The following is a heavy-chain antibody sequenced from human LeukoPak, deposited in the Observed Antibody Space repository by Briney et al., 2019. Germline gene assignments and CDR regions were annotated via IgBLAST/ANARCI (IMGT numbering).Heavy chain of an antibody. V-gene: IGHV4-34*01. J-gene: IGHJ3*02. CDR3: ARPPWVGGDAFDI. Sequence: SETLSLTCAVYGGSFSGYYWSWIRQPPGKGLEWIGEINHSGSTNCNPSLKSRVTISVDTSKNQFSLKLSSVTAADTAVYYCARPPWVGGDAFDIWGQGTMVTVSS. CDR1: GGSFSGYY. CDR2: INHSGST.